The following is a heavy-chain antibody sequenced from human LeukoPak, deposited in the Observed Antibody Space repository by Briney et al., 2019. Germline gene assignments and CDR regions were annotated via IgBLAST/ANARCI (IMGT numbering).Heavy chain of an antibody. Sequence: SETLSLTCTVSGGSISSYYWSWIRQPAGKGLEWIGRIYTSGSTNYNPSLKSRVTISVDTSKNQFSLKLSSVTAADTAVYYCARGVIAVAGTVYYFDYWGQGTLVTVSS. V-gene: IGHV4-4*07. CDR1: GGSISSYY. D-gene: IGHD6-19*01. CDR2: IYTSGST. J-gene: IGHJ4*02. CDR3: ARGVIAVAGTVYYFDY.